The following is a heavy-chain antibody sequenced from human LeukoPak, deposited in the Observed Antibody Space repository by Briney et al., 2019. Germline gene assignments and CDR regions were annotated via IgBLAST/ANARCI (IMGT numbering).Heavy chain of an antibody. CDR1: GGTFSSYA. J-gene: IGHJ4*02. Sequence: ASVKVSCKASGGTFSSYAISWVRQAPGQGLEWMGGIIPIFGTANYAQKFQGRVTITADESTSTAYMELSSLRSEDTAVYYCARDLTYYYDSSGYLGYFDYWGQGTLVTVSS. CDR3: ARDLTYYYDSSGYLGYFDY. D-gene: IGHD3-22*01. V-gene: IGHV1-69*13. CDR2: IIPIFGTA.